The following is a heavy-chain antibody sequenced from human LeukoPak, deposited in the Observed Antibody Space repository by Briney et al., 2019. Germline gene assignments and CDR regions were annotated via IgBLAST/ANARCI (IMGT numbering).Heavy chain of an antibody. V-gene: IGHV3-23*01. CDR3: AKDPGYFGG. CDR2: ISVSGGST. Sequence: GGSLRLSCAASGFTFSSYAMTWVRQAPGKGLEWVSAISVSGGSTYYADSVKGRFTISRDNSKNTLYLQMNSLRADDTALYYCAKDPGYFGGWGQGTLVTVSS. CDR1: GFTFSSYA. J-gene: IGHJ4*02. D-gene: IGHD3-16*01.